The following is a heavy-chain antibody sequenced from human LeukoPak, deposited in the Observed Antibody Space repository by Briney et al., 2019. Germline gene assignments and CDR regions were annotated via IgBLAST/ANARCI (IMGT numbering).Heavy chain of an antibody. Sequence: GGSLRLSCAASGFTFSSYSMNWVRQAPGKGLEWVSYISSSSSTIYYADSVKGRFTISRDNSKNTLYLQMNSLRAEDTAVYYCARTMAHFDIWGQGTMVTVSS. CDR3: ARTMAHFDI. CDR2: ISSSSSTI. CDR1: GFTFSSYS. J-gene: IGHJ3*02. V-gene: IGHV3-48*01. D-gene: IGHD2-8*01.